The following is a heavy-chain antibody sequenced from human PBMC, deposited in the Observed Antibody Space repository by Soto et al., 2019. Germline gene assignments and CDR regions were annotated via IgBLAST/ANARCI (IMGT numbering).Heavy chain of an antibody. V-gene: IGHV1-18*01. CDR3: AREQSLLLAAAGGGYYYGMDV. Sequence: QVQLVQSGAEVKKPGASVKVSCKASGYTFNTYSISWVRQAPGQGLEWMGWISGYNGDTHYAQKFQGRVTMTTDTSTSTAYMELRSLRSDDTAMYYCAREQSLLLAAAGGGYYYGMDVWGQGTTVTVSS. D-gene: IGHD6-13*01. CDR1: GYTFNTYS. CDR2: ISGYNGDT. J-gene: IGHJ6*02.